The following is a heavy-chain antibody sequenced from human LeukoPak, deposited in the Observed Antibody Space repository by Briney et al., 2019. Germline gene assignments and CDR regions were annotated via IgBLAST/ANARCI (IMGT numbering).Heavy chain of an antibody. CDR3: AKTLKYEPTVTGSGLPSNY. J-gene: IGHJ4*02. V-gene: IGHV3-30*18. D-gene: IGHD4-17*01. CDR1: GFTFSSYG. Sequence: PGGSLRLSCAASGFTFSSYGMHWVRQAAGKGLEWVAVISYDGSNKYYADSVKGRFTISRDNSKNTLYLQMNSLRVEDTAVYYCAKTLKYEPTVTGSGLPSNYWGQGTLVTVSS. CDR2: ISYDGSNK.